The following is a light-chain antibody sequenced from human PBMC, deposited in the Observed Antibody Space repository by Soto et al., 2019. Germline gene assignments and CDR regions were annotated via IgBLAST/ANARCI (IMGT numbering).Light chain of an antibody. Sequence: DIQMTQSPSTLSASVGDRVTITCRASQSINSWVAWFQQKPGKAPKVLIYDAHTLESVAPTRFSDSGYGKEFTLNIGSMQPDDVATDYCQRYNAFSQTFGEGTKVE. J-gene: IGKJ1*01. V-gene: IGKV1-5*01. CDR3: QRYNAFSQT. CDR1: QSINSW. CDR2: DAH.